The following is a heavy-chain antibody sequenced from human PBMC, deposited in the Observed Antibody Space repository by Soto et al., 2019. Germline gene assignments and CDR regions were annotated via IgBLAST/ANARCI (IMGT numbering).Heavy chain of an antibody. D-gene: IGHD6-19*01. Sequence: LRLSCVPSGFTFSSYAMSWVRQAPGKGLEWVSSITGSGGATYHADSVKGRFTISRDNAKNTLYLQMNSLRAEDTAIYYCAKSSGWYVNNWLDPWGQGTLVTVSS. V-gene: IGHV3-23*01. J-gene: IGHJ5*02. CDR1: GFTFSSYA. CDR2: ITGSGGAT. CDR3: AKSSGWYVNNWLDP.